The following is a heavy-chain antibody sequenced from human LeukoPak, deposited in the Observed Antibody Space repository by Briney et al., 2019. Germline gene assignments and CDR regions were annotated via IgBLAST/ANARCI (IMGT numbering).Heavy chain of an antibody. D-gene: IGHD6-19*01. CDR3: VRLVGVTGTYCYYMHV. Sequence: GESLKISCAASRYTFTSYWIGWVRQMPGKGLEWMGIIYPGDSDTRYSPSFQGQVTISADKSINTAYLQWSSLKASDSAIYYCVRLVGVTGTYCYYMHVWGTGTTVTVS. J-gene: IGHJ6*03. CDR1: RYTFTSYW. CDR2: IYPGDSDT. V-gene: IGHV5-51*01.